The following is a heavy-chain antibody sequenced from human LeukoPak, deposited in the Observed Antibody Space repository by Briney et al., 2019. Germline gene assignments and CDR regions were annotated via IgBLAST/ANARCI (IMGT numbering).Heavy chain of an antibody. J-gene: IGHJ4*02. CDR3: ARRLIIPYQYYFDY. D-gene: IGHD2-2*01. V-gene: IGHV4-34*01. Sequence: TPSETLSLTCAVYGGSFSGYYWSWIRQPPGKGLEWIGEINHSGSTNYNPSLKSRVTISVDTSKNQFSLKLSSVTAADTAVYYCARRLIIPYQYYFDYWGQGTLVTVSS. CDR1: GGSFSGYY. CDR2: INHSGST.